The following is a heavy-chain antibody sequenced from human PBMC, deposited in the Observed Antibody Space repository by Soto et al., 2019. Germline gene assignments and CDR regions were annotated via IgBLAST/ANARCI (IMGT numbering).Heavy chain of an antibody. CDR3: ARVSAWYFDL. V-gene: IGHV3-30-3*01. D-gene: IGHD6-25*01. Sequence: QVQLVESGGGVVQPGRSLRLSCAASGFTFSSYAMHWVRQAPGKGLEWVAVISYDGSNKYYADSVKGRFTISRDNSKNPLYLQMNSLRAEDTAVYYCARVSAWYFDLWGRGTLVTVSS. J-gene: IGHJ2*01. CDR1: GFTFSSYA. CDR2: ISYDGSNK.